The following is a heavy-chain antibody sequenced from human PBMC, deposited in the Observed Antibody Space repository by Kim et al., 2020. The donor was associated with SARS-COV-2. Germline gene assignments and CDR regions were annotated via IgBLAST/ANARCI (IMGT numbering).Heavy chain of an antibody. CDR3: ARGSAGFWSGYSGPGCWFDP. J-gene: IGHJ5*02. D-gene: IGHD3-3*01. CDR1: GGSISSYY. V-gene: IGHV4-59*01. Sequence: SETLSLTCTVSGGSISSYYWSWIRQPPGKGLEWIGYIYYSGSTNYNPSLKSRVTISVDTSKNQFSLKLSSVTAADTAVYYCARGSAGFWSGYSGPGCWFDPWGQGTLVTVSS. CDR2: IYYSGST.